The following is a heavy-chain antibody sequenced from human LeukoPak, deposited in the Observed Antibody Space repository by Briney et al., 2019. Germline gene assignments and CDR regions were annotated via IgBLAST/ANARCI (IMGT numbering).Heavy chain of an antibody. CDR1: GFTFSSYA. V-gene: IGHV3-30*04. Sequence: PGGSLRLSCAASGFTFSSYAMHWVRQAPGKGLEWVAVISYDGSNKYYADSVKGRFTISRDNSKNTLYLQMNSLRAEDTAVYYCARDRITMVRGVQRPLYPSLDYWGQGTLVTVSS. D-gene: IGHD3-10*01. CDR3: ARDRITMVRGVQRPLYPSLDY. CDR2: ISYDGSNK. J-gene: IGHJ4*02.